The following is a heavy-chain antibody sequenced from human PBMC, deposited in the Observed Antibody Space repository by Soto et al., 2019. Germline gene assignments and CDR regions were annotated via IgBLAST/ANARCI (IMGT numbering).Heavy chain of an antibody. V-gene: IGHV3-30*18. J-gene: IGHJ4*02. CDR2: ISYDGSNK. CDR1: GFTFSSYG. D-gene: IGHD4-17*01. CDR3: AKDRGDYLRFTYCFDY. Sequence: GGSLRLSCAASGFTFSSYGMHWVRQAPGKGLEWVAVISYDGSNKYYADSVKGRFTISRDNSKNTLYLQMNSLRAEDTAVYYCAKDRGDYLRFTYCFDYWGQGTLVTVSS.